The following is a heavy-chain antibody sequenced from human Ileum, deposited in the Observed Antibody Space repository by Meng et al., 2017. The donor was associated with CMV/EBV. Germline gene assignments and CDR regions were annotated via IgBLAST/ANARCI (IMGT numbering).Heavy chain of an antibody. CDR3: ARNVGFYSSQIAY. Sequence: HLQEPGPGLVKPSEPLSLTCTASGGSTTSSTYYWGWIRQPPGKGLEWIGSVYYSGTTYYNPSLKSRVNMSIDTSKNRFSLKLSSATAADTAVYYCARNVGFYSSQIAYWGQGALVTVSS. V-gene: IGHV4-39*07. D-gene: IGHD3-3*01. J-gene: IGHJ4*02. CDR2: VYYSGTT. CDR1: GGSTTSSTYY.